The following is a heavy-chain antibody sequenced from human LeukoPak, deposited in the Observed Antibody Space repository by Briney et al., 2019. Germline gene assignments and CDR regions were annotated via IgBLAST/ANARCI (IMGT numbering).Heavy chain of an antibody. V-gene: IGHV4-39*07. J-gene: IGHJ4*02. CDR1: GGSISSNSYY. CDR2: IYYSGSS. Sequence: PSETLSLTCTVSGGSISSNSYYWGWIRQPPGKGLEWIGSIYYSGSSYYNPSLKSRVTISVDTSKNQFSLKLSSVTAADTAVYYCARDEGYSSGWSDYWGQGTLVTVSS. CDR3: ARDEGYSSGWSDY. D-gene: IGHD6-19*01.